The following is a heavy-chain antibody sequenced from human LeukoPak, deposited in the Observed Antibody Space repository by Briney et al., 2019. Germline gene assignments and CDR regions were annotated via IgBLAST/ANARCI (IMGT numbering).Heavy chain of an antibody. CDR3: AKDQTSQPTYYYDSSGYYPPDY. CDR2: ISYDGSNK. J-gene: IGHJ4*02. V-gene: IGHV3-30-3*01. D-gene: IGHD3-22*01. Sequence: GGSLRLSCAASGFTFSSYAMHRVRQAPGKGLEWVAVISYDGSNKYYADSVKGRFTISRDNSKNTLYLQMNSLRAEDTAVYYCAKDQTSQPTYYYDSSGYYPPDYWGQGTLVTVSS. CDR1: GFTFSSYA.